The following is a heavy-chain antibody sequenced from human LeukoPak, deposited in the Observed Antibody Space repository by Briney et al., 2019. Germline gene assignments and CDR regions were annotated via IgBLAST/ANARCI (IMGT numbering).Heavy chain of an antibody. D-gene: IGHD2-15*01. CDR1: GGTFSSYA. V-gene: IGHV1-69*04. Sequence: ASVTVSCKASGGTFSSYAISWVRQAPGQGLEWMGRIIPILGIANYAQKFQGRVTITADKSTSTAYMELSSLRSEDTAVYYCARDLCSGGSCYLYFDYWGQGTLVTVSS. J-gene: IGHJ4*02. CDR2: IIPILGIA. CDR3: ARDLCSGGSCYLYFDY.